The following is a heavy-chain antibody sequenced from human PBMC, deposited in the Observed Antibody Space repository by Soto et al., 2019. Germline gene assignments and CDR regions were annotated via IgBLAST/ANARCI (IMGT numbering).Heavy chain of an antibody. CDR3: ARVHYDILTGYSQKWLDP. Sequence: ASVKVSCKASGYTFTSYAMHWVRQAPGQRLEWMGWINAGNGNTKYSQKFQGRVTITRDTSASTAYMELSSLRSEDTAVYYCARVHYDILTGYSQKWLDPWGQGTLVTVSS. D-gene: IGHD3-9*01. J-gene: IGHJ5*02. V-gene: IGHV1-3*01. CDR2: INAGNGNT. CDR1: GYTFTSYA.